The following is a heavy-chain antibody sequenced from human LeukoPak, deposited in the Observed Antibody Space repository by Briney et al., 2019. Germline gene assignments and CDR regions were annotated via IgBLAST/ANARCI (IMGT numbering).Heavy chain of an antibody. J-gene: IGHJ6*03. CDR1: GYTFTGYY. Sequence: ASVKVSCKASGYTFTGYYMHWVRQAPGQGLEWMGWINPNSGNTNYAQKLQGRVTMTTDTSTSTAYMELRSLRSDDTAVYYCARAEDYESGSLEWFPMDVWGKGTTVTVSS. D-gene: IGHD3-3*01. CDR2: INPNSGNT. CDR3: ARAEDYESGSLEWFPMDV. V-gene: IGHV1-2*02.